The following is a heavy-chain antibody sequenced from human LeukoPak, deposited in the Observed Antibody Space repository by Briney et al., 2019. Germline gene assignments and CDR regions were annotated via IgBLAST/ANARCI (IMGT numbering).Heavy chain of an antibody. D-gene: IGHD2-8*02. J-gene: IGHJ6*02. Sequence: PSETLSLTCTVSGGSISSGGYYWSWIRQHPGKGLEWIGYIYYSGSTYYNPSLMSRVTISVDTSKNQFSLKLSSVTAADTAVYYCARDYRTGAYYYSMDVWGQGTTVTVSS. V-gene: IGHV4-31*03. CDR2: IYYSGST. CDR1: GGSISSGGYY. CDR3: ARDYRTGAYYYSMDV.